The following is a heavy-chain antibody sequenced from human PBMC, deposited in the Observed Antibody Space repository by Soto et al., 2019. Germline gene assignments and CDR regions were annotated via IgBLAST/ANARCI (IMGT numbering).Heavy chain of an antibody. CDR3: ARDRVESGYPEYFQH. CDR2: IYSGGST. Sequence: EVQLVESGGGLIQPGGSLRLSCAASGFTVSSNYMCWVRQAPGTGLAWVSVIYSGGSTYYADSVKGRFTISRDNSKNTLYLQMNSLRAEDTAVYYCARDRVESGYPEYFQHWGQGTLVTVSS. CDR1: GFTVSSNY. V-gene: IGHV3-53*01. D-gene: IGHD3-22*01. J-gene: IGHJ1*01.